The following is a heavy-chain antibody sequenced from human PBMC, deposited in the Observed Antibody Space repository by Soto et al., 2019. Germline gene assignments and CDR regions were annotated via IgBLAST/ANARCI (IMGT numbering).Heavy chain of an antibody. J-gene: IGHJ3*02. V-gene: IGHV3-30*18. CDR2: ISYDGSNK. CDR3: AKGGVGSTSNAFDI. Sequence: LRLSCAASGFTFRSYGMHWVRQAPAKGLEWVAVISYDGSNKYYADSVKGRFTISRDNSKNTLYLQMNSLRAEDTAVYYCAKGGVGSTSNAFDIWGQGTMVTVSS. CDR1: GFTFRSYG. D-gene: IGHD1-26*01.